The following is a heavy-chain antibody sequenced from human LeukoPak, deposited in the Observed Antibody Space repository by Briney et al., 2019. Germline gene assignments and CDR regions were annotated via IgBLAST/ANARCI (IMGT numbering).Heavy chain of an antibody. Sequence: GGSLRLSCAAPGFTFSNAWMSWVRQAPGKGLEWVGRIKSKTDGGTTDYAAPVKGRFTLSRDDSRNTLYLHMNSLKTEDTAVYYCTTDSSASYAAFDVWGQGTMVTVSS. CDR3: TTDSSASYAAFDV. CDR1: GFTFSNAW. J-gene: IGHJ3*01. CDR2: IKSKTDGGTT. V-gene: IGHV3-15*01. D-gene: IGHD1-26*01.